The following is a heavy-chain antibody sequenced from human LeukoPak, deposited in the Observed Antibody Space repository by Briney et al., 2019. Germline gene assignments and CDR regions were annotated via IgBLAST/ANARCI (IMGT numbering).Heavy chain of an antibody. CDR1: GFTFDDYG. CDR3: ARPFQLGPLWLGELLWRRFYMAV. CDR2: INWNGGST. J-gene: IGHJ6*03. V-gene: IGHV3-20*01. D-gene: IGHD3-10*01. Sequence: GGSLRLSCAASGFTFDDYGMSWVRQAPGKGLEWVSGINWNGGSTVYADSVKGRFTISRDNGKNSVYLKMNSLRAGDTAVCDCARPFQLGPLWLGELLWRRFYMAVWGKATTLTVSS.